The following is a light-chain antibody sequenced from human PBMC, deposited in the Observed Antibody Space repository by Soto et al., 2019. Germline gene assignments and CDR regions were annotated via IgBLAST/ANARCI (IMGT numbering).Light chain of an antibody. CDR3: QQYGRSPWT. V-gene: IGKV3-20*01. J-gene: IGKJ1*01. CDR1: QSISRY. CDR2: GAS. Sequence: TVLTQSPGTLSLFPGERATLSCRASQSISRYLAWYQQKPGQAPRLLIYGASNRATGIPARFSGSGSGTDFTLTISRLEPEDFGVYYCQQYGRSPWTFGQGTKVDIK.